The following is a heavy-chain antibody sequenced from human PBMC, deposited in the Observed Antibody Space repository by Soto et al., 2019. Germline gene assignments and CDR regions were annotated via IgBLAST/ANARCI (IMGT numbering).Heavy chain of an antibody. Sequence: GASVKVSCKASGGTFSSYAISWVRQAPGQGLEWMGGIIPIFGTANYAQKFQGRVTITADESTSTAYMELSSLRSEDTAVYYCARGRSGYSYGYYYYYGMDVWGQGTTVTVS. V-gene: IGHV1-69*13. J-gene: IGHJ6*02. CDR3: ARGRSGYSYGYYYYYGMDV. CDR1: GGTFSSYA. D-gene: IGHD5-18*01. CDR2: IIPIFGTA.